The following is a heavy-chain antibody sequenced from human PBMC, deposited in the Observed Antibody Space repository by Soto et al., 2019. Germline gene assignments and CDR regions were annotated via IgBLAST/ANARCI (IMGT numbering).Heavy chain of an antibody. V-gene: IGHV1-69*12. CDR3: AGIRTGVSGSGTTYYRFYYGMDV. D-gene: IGHD3-10*01. J-gene: IGHJ6*02. CDR2: IIPVFGSA. CDR1: GGTFKTYA. Sequence: QVELVQSGAEVKKPGSSVKVSCKASGGTFKTYAFTWVRQAPGQGREWMGGIIPVFGSATSAQRFQGRVTLAEDEYSNTIYMELSSLSSKETAVYYCAGIRTGVSGSGTTYYRFYYGMDVWGQGTEVPVSS.